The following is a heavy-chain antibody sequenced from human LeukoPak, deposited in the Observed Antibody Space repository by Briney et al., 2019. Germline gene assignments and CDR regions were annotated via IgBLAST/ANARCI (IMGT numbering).Heavy chain of an antibody. CDR3: ARVDAVWSYSVDY. D-gene: IGHD3-10*01. V-gene: IGHV3-21*01. CDR1: GFTFSSYE. CDR2: ISSSSSYI. J-gene: IGHJ4*02. Sequence: PGGSLRLSCAASGFTFSSYEMNWVRQAPGKGLEWVSSISSSSSYIYYADSVKGRFTISRDNAKNSLYLQMNSLRAEDTAVYYCARVDAVWSYSVDYWGQGTLVTVSS.